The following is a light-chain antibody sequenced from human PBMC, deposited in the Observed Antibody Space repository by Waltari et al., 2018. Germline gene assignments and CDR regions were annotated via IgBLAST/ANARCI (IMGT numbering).Light chain of an antibody. CDR1: QSVRSN. CDR3: QQYNNWPPWT. V-gene: IGKV3-15*01. Sequence: EIVMTLSTATLSVSPGERATLSCRDSQSVRSNLAWYQQKPGQGPRLLSYVASTSATGIPARFNGSGSGTEFTLTISSLQSEDFAVYYCQQYNNWPPWTFGQGTKVEIK. CDR2: VAS. J-gene: IGKJ1*01.